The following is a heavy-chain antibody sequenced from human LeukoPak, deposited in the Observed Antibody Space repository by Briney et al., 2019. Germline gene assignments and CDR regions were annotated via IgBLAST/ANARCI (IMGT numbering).Heavy chain of an antibody. Sequence: SGGSLRLSCAASGFTFSSYEMNWVRQAPGKGLEWVSYISSSGSTIYYADSVKGRFTISRDNAKNSLYLQMNSLRAEDTAVYYCARSGYSYGHLLFFVYWGQGTLVTVSS. V-gene: IGHV3-48*03. D-gene: IGHD5-18*01. CDR2: ISSSGSTI. J-gene: IGHJ4*02. CDR3: ARSGYSYGHLLFFVY. CDR1: GFTFSSYE.